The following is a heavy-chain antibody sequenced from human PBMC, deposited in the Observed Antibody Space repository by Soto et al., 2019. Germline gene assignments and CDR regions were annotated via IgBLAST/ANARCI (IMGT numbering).Heavy chain of an antibody. CDR3: ARGTIVGATITY. CDR2: ISSSGDNI. V-gene: IGHV3-48*03. D-gene: IGHD1-26*01. Sequence: PGGSLRLSCAASGFTFTSYDMNWVRQAPGKGLEWISYISSSGDNIYYADSLKGRFTISRDNAENSVFLQMNSLRVEDTAVYYCARGTIVGATITYWGQGTLVTVSS. CDR1: GFTFTSYD. J-gene: IGHJ4*02.